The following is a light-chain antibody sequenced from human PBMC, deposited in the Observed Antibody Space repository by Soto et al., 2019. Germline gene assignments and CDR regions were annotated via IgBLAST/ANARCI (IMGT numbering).Light chain of an antibody. CDR2: QDN. CDR3: QAWDSSTAV. Sequence: SYELTQPPSVSVSPGQTASITCSGEKLGDKYACWYQQKPGQSPVLVIYQDNMRPSGIPERFSGSNSGNTATLTISGTQAMDEADYYCQAWDSSTAVFGGGTKVTVL. J-gene: IGLJ2*01. V-gene: IGLV3-1*01. CDR1: KLGDKY.